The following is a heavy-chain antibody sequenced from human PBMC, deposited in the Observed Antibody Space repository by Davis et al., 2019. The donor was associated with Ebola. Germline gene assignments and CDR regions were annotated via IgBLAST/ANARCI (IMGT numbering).Heavy chain of an antibody. D-gene: IGHD1-26*01. CDR3: ARDDLSGLIDS. Sequence: GSLRLSCTVSGDSISTYYWSWIRQPAGKGLEWIGRVYKSGSTKYNSSLKSRVTMSVDTSKNQFSLNLSSVTAADTAVYYCARDDLSGLIDSWGQGTLVTVSS. CDR2: VYKSGST. J-gene: IGHJ4*02. V-gene: IGHV4-4*07. CDR1: GDSISTYY.